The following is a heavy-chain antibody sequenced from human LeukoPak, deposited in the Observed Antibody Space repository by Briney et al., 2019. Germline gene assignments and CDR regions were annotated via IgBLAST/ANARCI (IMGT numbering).Heavy chain of an antibody. CDR2: INPSFNPGVDVT. D-gene: IGHD3-22*01. CDR3: ARDFEEAYYDSSGYYTPGVWFDP. CDR1: GYTFSSYH. V-gene: IGHV1-46*01. J-gene: IGHJ5*02. Sequence: ASVKVSCKASGYTFSSYHIHWVRQAPGQGLEWMGKINPSFNPGVDVTSYAQKFQGRVTMTRDTSTNTVYMELSSLRSEDTAVYYCARDFEEAYYDSSGYYTPGVWFDPWGQGTLVTVSS.